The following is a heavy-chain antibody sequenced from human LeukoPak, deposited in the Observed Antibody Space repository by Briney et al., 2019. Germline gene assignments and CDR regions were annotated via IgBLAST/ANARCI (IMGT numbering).Heavy chain of an antibody. CDR3: ARGGTHFYGGVGMDV. Sequence: GSLRLSCAASGFTFSSYAMHWVRQAPGKGLEWVAVISYDGSNKYYADSVKGRFTISRDNSKNTLYLQMNSLRAEDTAVYYCARGGTHFYGGVGMDVWGQGTTVTVSS. J-gene: IGHJ6*02. V-gene: IGHV3-30-3*01. CDR1: GFTFSSYA. D-gene: IGHD4-17*01. CDR2: ISYDGSNK.